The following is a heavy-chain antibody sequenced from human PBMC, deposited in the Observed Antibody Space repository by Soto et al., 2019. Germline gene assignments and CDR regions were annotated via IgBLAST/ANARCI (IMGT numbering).Heavy chain of an antibody. J-gene: IGHJ6*02. CDR3: SGCSGGACHKNYGMDV. CDR2: ISPSSGHI. Sequence: EVHLVESGGGLVKPGGSLRLSCAVSGFTFSSCTMNWVRQAPGKGLEWVSSISPSSGHIYYADSVKGRFTISRDNAKNSLFMQMNSARGEDTAVYYCSGCSGGACHKNYGMDVWGQGTTVTVSS. V-gene: IGHV3-21*06. D-gene: IGHD2-15*01. CDR1: GFTFSSCT.